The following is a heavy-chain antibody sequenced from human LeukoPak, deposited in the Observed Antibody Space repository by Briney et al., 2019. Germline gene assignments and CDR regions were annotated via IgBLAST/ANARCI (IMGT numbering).Heavy chain of an antibody. J-gene: IGHJ4*02. Sequence: GASVKVSCKASGYTFTSYAINWVRQAPGQGLEWMGWMNPNSGNTDYAQKFQGRVTITKDTSISTAYMELSSLRSEDTAVYYCARAAPAALLWFYWGQGTLVTVSS. D-gene: IGHD2-2*01. CDR3: ARAAPAALLWFY. CDR1: GYTFTSYA. V-gene: IGHV1-8*03. CDR2: MNPNSGNT.